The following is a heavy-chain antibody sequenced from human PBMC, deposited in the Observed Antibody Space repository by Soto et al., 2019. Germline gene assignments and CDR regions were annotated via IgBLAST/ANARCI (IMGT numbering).Heavy chain of an antibody. J-gene: IGHJ6*02. D-gene: IGHD3-22*01. Sequence: ESGGGVVQPGRSLRLSCAASGFTFSSYGMHWVRQAPGKGLEWVAVISYDGSNKYYADSVKGRFTISRDNSKNTLYLQMNSLRAEDTAVYYCAKDRGSGYYDYYYGMDVWGQGTTVTVSS. CDR1: GFTFSSYG. CDR3: AKDRGSGYYDYYYGMDV. V-gene: IGHV3-30*18. CDR2: ISYDGSNK.